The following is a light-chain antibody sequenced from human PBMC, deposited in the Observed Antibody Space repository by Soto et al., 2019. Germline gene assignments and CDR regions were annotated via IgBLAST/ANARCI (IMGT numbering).Light chain of an antibody. J-gene: IGKJ5*01. CDR2: AAS. Sequence: DIQMTQSPSTLSASVGDRVTITCRASQSINSWLAWYQQKPGKAPNLLIYAASSLHSGVPSRFSGSGSGTDFTLTISSLQPDDFATYYCKQYNSYAYTFGQGTRLEIK. CDR1: QSINSW. CDR3: KQYNSYAYT. V-gene: IGKV1-5*01.